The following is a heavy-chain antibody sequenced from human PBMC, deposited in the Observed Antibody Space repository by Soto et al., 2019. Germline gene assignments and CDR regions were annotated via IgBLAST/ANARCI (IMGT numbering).Heavy chain of an antibody. J-gene: IGHJ6*02. CDR2: ISYDGSNK. CDR3: ARDRAPEDWRSSSRYYYGMDV. CDR1: GFTFSSYA. V-gene: IGHV3-30-3*01. D-gene: IGHD6-6*01. Sequence: GGSLRLSCAASGFTFSSYAMHWVRQAPGKGLEWVAVISYDGSNKYYADSVKGRFTISRDNSKNTLYLQMNSLRAEDTAVYYCARDRAPEDWRSSSRYYYGMDVWGQGTTVTVSS.